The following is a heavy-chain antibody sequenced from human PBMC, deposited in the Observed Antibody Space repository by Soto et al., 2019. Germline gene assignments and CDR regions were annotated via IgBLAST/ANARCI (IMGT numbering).Heavy chain of an antibody. Sequence: QVQLVESGGGVVQPGRSLRLSCAASGLTFSNYGMHWVRQAPGKGLEWVAVIWYDGNYKSYADSVKGRFNISRDNSKNTLYLQMSSLRAEDTALYYCARDRRPVAGGSGLGDWGLATLVTVSS. CDR2: IWYDGNYK. J-gene: IGHJ4*02. D-gene: IGHD6-13*01. CDR1: GLTFSNYG. CDR3: ARDRRPVAGGSGLGD. V-gene: IGHV3-33*01.